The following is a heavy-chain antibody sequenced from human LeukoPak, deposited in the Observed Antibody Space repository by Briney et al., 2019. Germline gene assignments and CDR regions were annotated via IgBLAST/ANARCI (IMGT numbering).Heavy chain of an antibody. CDR3: ARDASGALGY. CDR1: GFTFRNYG. Sequence: TGGSLRLSCAASGFTFRNYGMHWVRQAPGKGLEWVAVISYDGSNKYYADSVKGRFTISRDNSKNTLYLQMNSLRAEDTAVYYCARDASGALGYWGQGTLVTVSS. CDR2: ISYDGSNK. J-gene: IGHJ4*02. D-gene: IGHD3-16*01. V-gene: IGHV3-30*03.